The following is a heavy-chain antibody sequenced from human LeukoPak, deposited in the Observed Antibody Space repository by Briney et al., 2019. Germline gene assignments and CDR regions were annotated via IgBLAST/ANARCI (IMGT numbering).Heavy chain of an antibody. V-gene: IGHV3-30*01. Sequence: GGSLRLSCAASGFTFKSHAMHWVRQDPGKGLEWVAVISYDGGNTYYVDSVKGRFTISRDNAKNTLYLQMNSLRPEDTAVYYCARDGLGGAFDIWGQGTTVTVSS. CDR1: GFTFKSHA. CDR3: ARDGLGGAFDI. J-gene: IGHJ3*02. CDR2: ISYDGGNT.